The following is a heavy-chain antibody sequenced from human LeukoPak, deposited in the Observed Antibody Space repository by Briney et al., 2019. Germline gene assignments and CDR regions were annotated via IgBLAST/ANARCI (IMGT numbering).Heavy chain of an antibody. Sequence: HSGGSLRLSCAASGYTFSRYWMHWVRQGPGKGLVWVSRINEDGSSTSYAESVRGRFTISRDNAKNTLYLQMNSLRAEDAAVYYCTTDTFGARDSWGQRTLVTVSS. D-gene: IGHD3-10*01. CDR3: TTDTFGARDS. J-gene: IGHJ4*02. CDR2: INEDGSST. CDR1: GYTFSRYW. V-gene: IGHV3-74*01.